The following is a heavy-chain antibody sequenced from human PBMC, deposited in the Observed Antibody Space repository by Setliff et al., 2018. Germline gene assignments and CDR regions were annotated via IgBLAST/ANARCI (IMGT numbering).Heavy chain of an antibody. CDR3: ASCRYQVPYDY. D-gene: IGHD2-2*01. CDR1: GGSISSGGYY. J-gene: IGHJ4*02. Sequence: SETLSLTCTVSGGSISSGGYYWSWIRQPPGKGLEWIGTVYDSGTTYYNPSLKSRVTIFVDTSKNQFSLNLNSVTAADTGVYYCASCRYQVPYDYWGQGILVTVSS. V-gene: IGHV4-39*01. CDR2: VYDSGTT.